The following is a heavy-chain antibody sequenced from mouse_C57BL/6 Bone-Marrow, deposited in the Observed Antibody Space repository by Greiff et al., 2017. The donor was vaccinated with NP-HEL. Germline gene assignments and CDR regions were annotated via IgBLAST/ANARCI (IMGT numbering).Heavy chain of an antibody. D-gene: IGHD1-1*01. V-gene: IGHV1-72*01. J-gene: IGHJ1*03. Sequence: QVQLQQSGADLVKPGASVKLSCKASGYTFTSYWMHWVQQRPGRGLEWIGRIDPNSGGTKFNEKFKTKATLTVDKPSSKAYMQLSSLTSEDSAVYYCARYYYGSRGWYFDVWGTGTTVTVSS. CDR3: ARYYYGSRGWYFDV. CDR1: GYTFTSYW. CDR2: IDPNSGGT.